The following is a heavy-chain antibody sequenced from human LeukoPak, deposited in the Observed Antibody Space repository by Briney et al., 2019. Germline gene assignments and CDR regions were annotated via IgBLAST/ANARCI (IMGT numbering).Heavy chain of an antibody. D-gene: IGHD2-15*01. Sequence: GAYLRLSCAATGFTWSNYWMSWVRQAPRKGLEWVANINQGGSDKSYVDSVKGRFTISRDNAKNSLYLEMNSLRVEDTAMYYCARTSRSSSIDDWGQGTLVTVSS. J-gene: IGHJ4*02. V-gene: IGHV3-7*01. CDR3: ARTSRSSSIDD. CDR1: GFTWSNYW. CDR2: INQGGSDK.